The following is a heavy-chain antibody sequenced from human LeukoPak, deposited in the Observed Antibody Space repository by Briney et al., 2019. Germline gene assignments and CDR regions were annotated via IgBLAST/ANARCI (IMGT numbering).Heavy chain of an antibody. V-gene: IGHV3-21*04. CDR3: AKARPTSY. CDR2: ISSSSSYI. CDR1: GFTFSSYS. Sequence: PGGSLRLSCAASGFTFSSYSMNWVRQAPGKGLEWVSSISSSSSYIYYADSVKGRFTISRDNSKNTLYLQMNSLRAEDTAVYYCAKARPTSYWGQGTPVTVSS. D-gene: IGHD3-16*01. J-gene: IGHJ4*02.